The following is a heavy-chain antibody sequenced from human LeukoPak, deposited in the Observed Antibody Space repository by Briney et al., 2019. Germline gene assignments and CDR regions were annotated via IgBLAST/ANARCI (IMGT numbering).Heavy chain of an antibody. J-gene: IGHJ5*02. Sequence: SETLSLTCTVSGGSISSSSYYWGWIRQPPGTGLEWIGSIYYSGSTYYNLSLKSRVTISVDTSKNQFSLKLSSVTAADTAVYYCARQPGCSGGSCYPNWFDPWGQGTLVTVSS. CDR3: ARQPGCSGGSCYPNWFDP. D-gene: IGHD2-15*01. CDR1: GGSISSSSYY. CDR2: IYYSGST. V-gene: IGHV4-39*01.